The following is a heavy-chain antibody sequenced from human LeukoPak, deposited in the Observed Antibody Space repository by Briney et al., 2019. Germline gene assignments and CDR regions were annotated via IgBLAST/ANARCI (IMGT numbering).Heavy chain of an antibody. D-gene: IGHD1-26*01. CDR2: IIPILGIA. V-gene: IGHV1-69*04. CDR3: ARVGEEGATDSAAFDI. CDR1: GGTFSSYA. Sequence: SVKVSCKASGGTFSSYAISWVRQAPGQGLEWMGRIIPILGIANYAQKFQGRVTITADKSTSTAYMELSSLRSEDTAVYYCARVGEEGATDSAAFDIWGQGTMVTVSS. J-gene: IGHJ3*02.